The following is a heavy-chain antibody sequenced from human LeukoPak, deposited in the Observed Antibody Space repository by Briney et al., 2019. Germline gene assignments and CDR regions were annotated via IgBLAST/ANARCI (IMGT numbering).Heavy chain of an antibody. D-gene: IGHD6-13*01. CDR2: IHYSGST. Sequence: SETLSLTCAVSGGSISSYYWSWIRQPPGRGLEWIGSIHYSGSTSYNSSLKRRVTMSIDTSKNQFSLKLSSVTPADTAVYYCARQVYSSSWSYYFEYWGQGILVTVSS. J-gene: IGHJ4*02. CDR1: GGSISSYY. CDR3: ARQVYSSSWSYYFEY. V-gene: IGHV4-59*01.